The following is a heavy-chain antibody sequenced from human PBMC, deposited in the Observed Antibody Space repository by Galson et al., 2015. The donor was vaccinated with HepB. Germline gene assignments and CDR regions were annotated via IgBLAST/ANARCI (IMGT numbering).Heavy chain of an antibody. CDR1: GGSISSYY. V-gene: IGHV4-59*01. D-gene: IGHD6-19*01. CDR3: ARLPGIAVAGWDYFDY. Sequence: TLSLTCTVSGGSISSYYWSWIRQPPGKGLEWIGYIYYSGSTNHNPSLKSRVTISVDTSKNQFSLKLSSVTAADTAVYYCARLPGIAVAGWDYFDYWGQGTLVTVSS. J-gene: IGHJ4*02. CDR2: IYYSGST.